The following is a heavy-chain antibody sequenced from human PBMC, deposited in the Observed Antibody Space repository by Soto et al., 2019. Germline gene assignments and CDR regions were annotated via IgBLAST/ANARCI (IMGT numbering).Heavy chain of an antibody. CDR2: IEISGRAT. CDR1: GFSFSNYD. Sequence: EVQLLESGGGLVQPGGSLRLSCIASGFSFSNYDMIWVRQAPGKGAEWVSSIEISGRATYYVDAVKGRFTISRDDSKNAVYLQMNSLRGEDTAVYFCAKGDGGDFDHWGQGSLVTVSS. CDR3: AKGDGGDFDH. J-gene: IGHJ4*02. V-gene: IGHV3-23*05. D-gene: IGHD2-21*01.